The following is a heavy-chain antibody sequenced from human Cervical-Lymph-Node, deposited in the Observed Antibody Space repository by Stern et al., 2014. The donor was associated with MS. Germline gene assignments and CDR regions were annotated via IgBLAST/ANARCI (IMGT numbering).Heavy chain of an antibody. J-gene: IGHJ4*02. Sequence: VQLVESGSELKKPGASVKVSCKASGYSFTHFALNWVRHAPGQGLQWMGWINPNTGNPSYAQAFPGRFVFSLDTSVSTAYLQISSLKAEDTAVYYCARDPHDYGDRFDYWGQGTLVTVSS. CDR2: INPNTGNP. CDR1: GYSFTHFA. D-gene: IGHD4-17*01. V-gene: IGHV7-4-1*02. CDR3: ARDPHDYGDRFDY.